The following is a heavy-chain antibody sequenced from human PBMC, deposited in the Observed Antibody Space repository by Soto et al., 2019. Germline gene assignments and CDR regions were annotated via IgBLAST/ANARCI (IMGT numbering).Heavy chain of an antibody. CDR1: GGTFSSYT. Sequence: QVQLVQSGAEVKKPGSSVKVSCKASGGTFSSYTISWVRQAPGQGLEWMGRIIPILGIANYAQKFQGRVTITADKSTSTAYMELSSLRSEDTAVYYCASVYCSGGSCYYFDYWGQGTLVTVSS. V-gene: IGHV1-69*02. D-gene: IGHD2-15*01. CDR2: IIPILGIA. CDR3: ASVYCSGGSCYYFDY. J-gene: IGHJ4*02.